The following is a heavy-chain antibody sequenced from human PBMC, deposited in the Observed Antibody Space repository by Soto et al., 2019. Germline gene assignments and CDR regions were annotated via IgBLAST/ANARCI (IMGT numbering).Heavy chain of an antibody. V-gene: IGHV2-5*02. CDR2: IYWDDDK. Sequence: QITLKESGPTLVKPTQTLTLTCTFSGFSLSTSGVGVGWIRQSPGKALECLALIYWDDDKRYSPSLKSRLTTTKDTSKNHVVLTKTNMDPVDTATYHCARRRRPSRPYWYFDLWGRGTLVTVSS. CDR1: GFSLSTSGVG. CDR3: ARRRRPSRPYWYFDL. J-gene: IGHJ2*01. D-gene: IGHD6-6*01.